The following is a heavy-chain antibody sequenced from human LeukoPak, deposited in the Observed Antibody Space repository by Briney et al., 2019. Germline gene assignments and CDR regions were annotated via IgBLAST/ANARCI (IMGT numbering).Heavy chain of an antibody. CDR1: GFRFSDYY. V-gene: IGHV3-11*03. D-gene: IGHD1-1*01. CDR3: RRTNSLLY. Sequence: SLTLSCAGSGFRFSDYYLSWMRQAPAKGLEWVSWISGSSSKTSYADSVKGRFTISRDNAKTSVYLQMKSLRAEDTAVYYWRRTNSLLYWGQGTLVTVSS. J-gene: IGHJ4*02. CDR2: ISGSSSKT.